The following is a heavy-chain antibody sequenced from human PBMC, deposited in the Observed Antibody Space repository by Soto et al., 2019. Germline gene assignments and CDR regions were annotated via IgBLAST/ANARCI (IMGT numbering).Heavy chain of an antibody. Sequence: QVQLVESGGGVVQPGRSLRLSCAASGFTFSSYGMHWVRQAPGKGLEWVAVIWYDGSNKYYADSVKGRFTISRDNSKNTVYLQMNSLRAEDTAVYYCARTHSSGWYFDYWGQGTLVTVSS. D-gene: IGHD6-19*01. J-gene: IGHJ4*02. CDR3: ARTHSSGWYFDY. CDR1: GFTFSSYG. V-gene: IGHV3-33*01. CDR2: IWYDGSNK.